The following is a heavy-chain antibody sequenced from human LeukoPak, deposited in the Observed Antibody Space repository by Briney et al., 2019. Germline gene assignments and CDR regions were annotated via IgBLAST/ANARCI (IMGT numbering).Heavy chain of an antibody. CDR3: ARATSGSYQFDY. D-gene: IGHD1-26*01. J-gene: IGHJ4*02. Sequence: GASVKVSCKTSGYTFTGYYMHWVRQAPGQGLEWMGRINPNSGGTNYAQKFQGRVTMTRDTSISTAYMELSRLRSDDTAAYYCARATSGSYQFDYWGQETLVTVSS. CDR2: INPNSGGT. V-gene: IGHV1-2*06. CDR1: GYTFTGYY.